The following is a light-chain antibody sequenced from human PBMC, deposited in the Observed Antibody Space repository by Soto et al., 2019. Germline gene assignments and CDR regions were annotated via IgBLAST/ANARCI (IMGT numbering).Light chain of an antibody. CDR3: QSYYSSLSGFVV. J-gene: IGLJ3*02. Sequence: QSVLTQPPSVSGAPGQRVTISCTGSSSNIGAGYDVHWYQQLPGTAPKLLIYGNSNRPSGVPDRFSGSKSDTSASLAITGLQAEDEADYYCQSYYSSLSGFVVFGGGTKVTVL. CDR1: SSNIGAGYD. V-gene: IGLV1-40*01. CDR2: GNS.